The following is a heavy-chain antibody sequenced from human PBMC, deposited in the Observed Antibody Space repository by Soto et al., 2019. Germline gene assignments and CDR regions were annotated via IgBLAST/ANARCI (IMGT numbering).Heavy chain of an antibody. V-gene: IGHV3-9*01. CDR3: AKDMTTVTTNAFDI. CDR1: GFTFDDYA. Sequence: EVQLVESGGGLVQPGRSLRLSCAASGFTFDDYAMHWVRQGPGKGLEWVSGISWNSGSIVYADSVKGRFIISRDNAKNSLSLQINSLRTEDTALYFCAKDMTTVTTNAFDIWGQGTIVTFSS. J-gene: IGHJ3*02. D-gene: IGHD4-17*01. CDR2: ISWNSGSI.